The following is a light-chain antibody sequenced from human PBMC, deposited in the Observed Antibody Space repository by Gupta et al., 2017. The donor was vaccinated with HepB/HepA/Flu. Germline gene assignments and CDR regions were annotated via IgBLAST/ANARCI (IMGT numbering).Light chain of an antibody. Sequence: DIQMTQSPSSLSASVGDRVTITCRASQSISSYLNWYQQKPGKAPKLLIYAASSVQSGVPSRFSGSGSGTDFTLTISRLQPEDFATYYCQQRDSTPCIFGQGTKLEIK. CDR3: QQRDSTPCI. CDR2: AAS. CDR1: QSISSY. V-gene: IGKV1-39*01. J-gene: IGKJ2*02.